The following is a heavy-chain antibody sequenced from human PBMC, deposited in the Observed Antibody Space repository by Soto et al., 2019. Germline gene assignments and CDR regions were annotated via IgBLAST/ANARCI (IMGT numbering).Heavy chain of an antibody. Sequence: GGSLRLSCAASGFTFSDYYMSWIRQAPGKGLEWVSYISSSGSTIYYADSVKGRFTISRDNAKNSLYLQMNSLRAEDTAVYYCARDPSPTYYYGSGRLFDYWGQGTLVTVSS. CDR3: ARDPSPTYYYGSGRLFDY. D-gene: IGHD3-10*01. J-gene: IGHJ4*02. V-gene: IGHV3-11*01. CDR1: GFTFSDYY. CDR2: ISSSGSTI.